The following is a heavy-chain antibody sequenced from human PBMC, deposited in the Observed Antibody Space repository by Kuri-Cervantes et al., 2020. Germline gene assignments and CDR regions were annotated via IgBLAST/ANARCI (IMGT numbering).Heavy chain of an antibody. D-gene: IGHD5-18*01. J-gene: IGHJ4*02. CDR2: ISSSSTYI. CDR1: GFTFSNAW. V-gene: IGHV3-21*01. Sequence: GESLKISCAASGFTFSNAWMNWVRQTPGKGLEWVSSISSSSTYIFYADSVKGRLTISRDNAKNSLFLQMNTLRVEDTAVYYCTRDRDGYSSFDYWGQGTLVTVSS. CDR3: TRDRDGYSSFDY.